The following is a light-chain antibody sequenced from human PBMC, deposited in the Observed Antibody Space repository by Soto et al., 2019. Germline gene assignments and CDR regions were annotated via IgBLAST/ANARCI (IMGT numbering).Light chain of an antibody. CDR3: QQSYSISPT. J-gene: IGKJ1*01. CDR1: QSISSF. Sequence: DIQMTQSPSSRSASVGDRVTITCRASQSISSFLNWYQQKPGKAPTLLIYATSSLQSGVPSRFSGSGSETDFTLTISSLQPEHFATYYCQQSYSISPTFGQGTKVEI. CDR2: ATS. V-gene: IGKV1-39*01.